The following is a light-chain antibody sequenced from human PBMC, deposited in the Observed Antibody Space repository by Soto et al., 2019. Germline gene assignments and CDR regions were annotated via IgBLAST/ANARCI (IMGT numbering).Light chain of an antibody. Sequence: QSVLAQPPSASGSPGQSVTISCTGTSSDVGGYNYVSWYQQHPGKAPKLMIYEVSKRPSGVPDRFSGSKSSNTASLTVSGLQAEDEADYYCCSYAGSNNFPYVFGTGTKVTV. J-gene: IGLJ1*01. CDR1: SSDVGGYNY. CDR3: CSYAGSNNFPYV. V-gene: IGLV2-8*01. CDR2: EVS.